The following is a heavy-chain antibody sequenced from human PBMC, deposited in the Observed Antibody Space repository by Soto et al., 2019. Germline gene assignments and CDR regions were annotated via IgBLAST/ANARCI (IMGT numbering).Heavy chain of an antibody. V-gene: IGHV4-30-4*01. J-gene: IGHJ5*02. D-gene: IGHD3-3*01. Sequence: SETLSLTCTVSGGSISSGDYYWSWIRQPPGKGLEWIGYIYYSGSTYYNPSLKSRVTISVDTSKNQFSLKLSSVTAADTAVYYCARCPYDFWSGYLTVGFDPWGQGTLVTVSS. CDR1: GGSISSGDYY. CDR2: IYYSGST. CDR3: ARCPYDFWSGYLTVGFDP.